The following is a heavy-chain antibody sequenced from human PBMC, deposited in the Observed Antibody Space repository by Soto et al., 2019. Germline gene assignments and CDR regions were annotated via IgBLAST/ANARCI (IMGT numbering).Heavy chain of an antibody. J-gene: IGHJ4*01. V-gene: IGHV1-18*01. D-gene: IGHD2-15*01. CDR3: ARGGTPSDY. Sequence: QVQLVQSGAEVKKPGASVKVSCKTSGYTFTIFGLSWVRQAPGQGLEWMGWISAYNGNTNYAQNFQGRVTMTTDTSTSRAYMELRSLRSAETAVDYCARGGTPSDYRGHGTLVTVS. CDR2: ISAYNGNT. CDR1: GYTFTIFG.